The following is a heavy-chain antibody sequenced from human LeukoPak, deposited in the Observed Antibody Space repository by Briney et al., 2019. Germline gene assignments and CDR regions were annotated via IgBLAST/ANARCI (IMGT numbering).Heavy chain of an antibody. CDR2: INHSGNT. J-gene: IGHJ2*01. D-gene: IGHD4-17*01. CDR3: ARGKVTRDWYFDL. Sequence: PSETLSLTCTVYGGSFSGFHWSWIRLPPGKGLEWIGEINHSGNTNYNPSLKSRVTISIDTSRNQFSPKLSSVTAADTAVYYCARGKVTRDWYFDLWGRGTLVTVSS. V-gene: IGHV4-34*01. CDR1: GGSFSGFH.